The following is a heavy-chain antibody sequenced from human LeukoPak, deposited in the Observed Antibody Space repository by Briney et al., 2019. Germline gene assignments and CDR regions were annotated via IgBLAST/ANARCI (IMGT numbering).Heavy chain of an antibody. Sequence: PSQTLSLTCTVSGGSISSSSYYWGWIRQPPGKGLEWIGSIYYSGSTYYNPSLKSRVTISVDTSKNQFSLKLSSVTAADTAVYYCASTRVMPDSSGWYFGGDAFDIWGQGTVVTVSS. J-gene: IGHJ3*02. V-gene: IGHV4-39*01. CDR3: ASTRVMPDSSGWYFGGDAFDI. CDR1: GGSISSSSYY. D-gene: IGHD6-19*01. CDR2: IYYSGST.